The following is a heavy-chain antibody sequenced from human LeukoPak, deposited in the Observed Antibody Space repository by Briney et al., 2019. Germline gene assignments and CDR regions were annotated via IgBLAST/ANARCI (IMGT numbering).Heavy chain of an antibody. CDR2: ISWNSGSI. CDR1: GFTFDDYA. J-gene: IGHJ4*02. D-gene: IGHD3-22*01. CDR3: AKGTMIVN. V-gene: IGHV3-9*01. Sequence: PGGSLRLSCAASGFTFDDYAMHWVRQAPGKGLEWVSGISWNSGSIGYADSVKGRFTISRDNAKNSLYLQMNSLRAEDTALYYCAKGTMIVNWGQGTLVTVSS.